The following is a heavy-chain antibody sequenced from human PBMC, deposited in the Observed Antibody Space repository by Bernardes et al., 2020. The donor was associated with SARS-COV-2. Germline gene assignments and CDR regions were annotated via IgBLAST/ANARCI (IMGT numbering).Heavy chain of an antibody. Sequence: GGSLRLSCAASGFTFSSYWMSWVRQAPGKGLEWVANIKQDGSEKYYVDSVKGRFTISRDNAKNSLYLQMNSLRAEDTAVYYCARDLVVVVAATFLGAPNYYYYYGMDVWGQGTTVTVSS. J-gene: IGHJ6*02. CDR2: IKQDGSEK. V-gene: IGHV3-7*01. D-gene: IGHD2-15*01. CDR3: ARDLVVVVAATFLGAPNYYYYYGMDV. CDR1: GFTFSSYW.